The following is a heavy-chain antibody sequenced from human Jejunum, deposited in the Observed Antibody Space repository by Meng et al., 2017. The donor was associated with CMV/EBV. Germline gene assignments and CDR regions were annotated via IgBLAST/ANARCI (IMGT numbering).Heavy chain of an antibody. CDR2: IHSGGNT. CDR3: ARKGYCSGTDCYRAFDI. CDR1: TVSSNY. D-gene: IGHD2-2*02. J-gene: IGHJ3*02. Sequence: TVSSNYVTWVRQAPGKGLEWVSAIHSGGNTYYPDSVKGRFTISRDNSKNTLYLQMNSLRAEDTAVYFCARKGYCSGTDCYRAFDIWGHGTMVTVSS. V-gene: IGHV3-66*02.